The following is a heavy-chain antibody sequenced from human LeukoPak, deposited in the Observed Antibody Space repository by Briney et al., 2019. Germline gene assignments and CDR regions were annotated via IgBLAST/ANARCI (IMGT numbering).Heavy chain of an antibody. CDR2: ISGSGGST. J-gene: IGHJ4*02. V-gene: IGHV3-23*01. D-gene: IGHD6-19*01. CDR1: GFTFSSYA. CDR3: ARDRGYSSHFDY. Sequence: PGGSLRLSCAASGFTFSSYAMSWVRQAPGKGLEWVSTISGSGGSTYYADSVKGRFTISRDNSKNTLYLQMNSLRAEDTAVYYCARDRGYSSHFDYWGEGTLVTVSS.